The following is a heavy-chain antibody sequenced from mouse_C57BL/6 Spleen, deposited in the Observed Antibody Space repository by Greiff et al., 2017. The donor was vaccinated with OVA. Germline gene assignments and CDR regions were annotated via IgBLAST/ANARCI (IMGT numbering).Heavy chain of an antibody. V-gene: IGHV1-69*01. Sequence: VKLQQPGAELVMPGASVKLSCKASGYTFTSYWMHWVKQRPGQGLEWIGEIDPSDSYTNYNQKFKGKSTLTVDKSSSTAYMQLSSLTSEDSAVYYCARGGYYDYEGGYAMDYWGQGTSVTVSS. J-gene: IGHJ4*01. D-gene: IGHD2-4*01. CDR3: ARGGYYDYEGGYAMDY. CDR2: IDPSDSYT. CDR1: GYTFTSYW.